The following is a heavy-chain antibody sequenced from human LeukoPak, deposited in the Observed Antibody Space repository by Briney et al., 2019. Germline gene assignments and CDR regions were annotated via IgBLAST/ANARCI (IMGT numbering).Heavy chain of an antibody. Sequence: GASVKVSCKASGYMFTGYYFHWVRQAPGQGLEWMGRINPNTGGTNYAQKFQGRVTLTRDTPISTVYMELSGLRSDDTAVYYCARDLSGYYGSSGYYWSNDYWGQGTLVTVSS. CDR1: GYMFTGYY. D-gene: IGHD3-22*01. CDR2: INPNTGGT. J-gene: IGHJ4*02. V-gene: IGHV1-2*06. CDR3: ARDLSGYYGSSGYYWSNDY.